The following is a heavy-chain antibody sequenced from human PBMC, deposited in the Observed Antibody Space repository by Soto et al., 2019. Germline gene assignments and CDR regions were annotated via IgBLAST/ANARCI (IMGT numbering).Heavy chain of an antibody. D-gene: IGHD1-26*01. CDR3: TRATYSGRPIDH. CDR1: GGSISSSDYH. Sequence: QLQLQESGPGLVKPSETLSLTCTVSGGSISSSDYHWDWIRQTPGKGLEWIGAIYLSGSTNYNPSRRSRFPISVDTSKDQFSLGLSSVTAADTSLYYCTRATYSGRPIDHWVPGTLVTVSS. CDR2: IYLSGST. J-gene: IGHJ4*02. V-gene: IGHV4-39*01.